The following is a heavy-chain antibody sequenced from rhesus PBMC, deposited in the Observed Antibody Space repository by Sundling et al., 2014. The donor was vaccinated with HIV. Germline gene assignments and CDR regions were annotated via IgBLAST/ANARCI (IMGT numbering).Heavy chain of an antibody. CDR3: FKFGYF. D-gene: IGHD3-28*01. J-gene: IGHJ4*01. Sequence: EVQLVESGGGLVQPGGSLKLSCAASGFTFSRYDMSWVRQTPGKGLEWVSSLNSGGTTTYYADSVKGRFTISRDNSKNTLSLQMDSLRPEDTAVYYCFKFGYFWGQGVLVTVSS. V-gene: IGHV3S42*01. CDR2: LNSGGTTT. CDR1: GFTFSRYD.